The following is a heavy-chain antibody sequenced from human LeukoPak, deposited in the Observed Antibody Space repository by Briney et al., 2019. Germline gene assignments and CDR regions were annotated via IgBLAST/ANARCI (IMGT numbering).Heavy chain of an antibody. J-gene: IGHJ4*02. V-gene: IGHV1-69*04. CDR3: ARDNTMVRGEGLGY. Sequence: SVKVSCKASGGTFSSYAISWVRQAPGQGLEWMGRIIPILGIANYAQKFQGRVTITADKSTSTAYMELNSLRAEDTAVYYCARDNTMVRGEGLGYWGQGTLVTVSS. CDR2: IIPILGIA. D-gene: IGHD3-10*01. CDR1: GGTFSSYA.